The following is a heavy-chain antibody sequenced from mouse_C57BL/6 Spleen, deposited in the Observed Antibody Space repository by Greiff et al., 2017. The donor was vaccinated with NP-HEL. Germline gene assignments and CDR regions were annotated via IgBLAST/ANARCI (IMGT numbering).Heavy chain of an antibody. D-gene: IGHD1-1*01. CDR2: IHPNSGST. V-gene: IGHV1-64*01. CDR1: GYTFTSYW. CDR3: ARRGVITTVVGPFDY. J-gene: IGHJ2*01. Sequence: QVQLQQPGAELVKPGASVKLSCKASGYTFTSYWMHWVKQRPGQGLEWIGMIHPNSGSTNYNEKFKSKATLTVDKSSSTAYMQLSSPTSEDSAVYYCARRGVITTVVGPFDYWGQGTTLTVSS.